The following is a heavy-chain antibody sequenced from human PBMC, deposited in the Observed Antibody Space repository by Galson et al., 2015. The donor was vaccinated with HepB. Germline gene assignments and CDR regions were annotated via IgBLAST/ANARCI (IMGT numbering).Heavy chain of an antibody. Sequence: SLRLSCAASGFTFTDYWMSWVRQAPGKGLEWVANINKDGNDKYFVDSEEGRFTVSRDNAKDSLYLQMNSLRVEDTALYYCARADALRTVDSWGQGALVTVSS. V-gene: IGHV3-7*03. CDR1: GFTFTDYW. CDR2: INKDGNDK. J-gene: IGHJ4*02. CDR3: ARADALRTVDS.